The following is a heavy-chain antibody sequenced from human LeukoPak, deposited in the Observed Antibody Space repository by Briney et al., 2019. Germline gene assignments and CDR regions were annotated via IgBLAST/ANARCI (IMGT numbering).Heavy chain of an antibody. D-gene: IGHD4-17*01. CDR3: TRDTGTTGEVKSDP. V-gene: IGHV4-4*07. J-gene: IGHJ5*02. CDR2: IYTSGST. CDR1: GNSFGDYY. Sequence: SETLSLTCTVSGNSFGDYYWSWIRQPAGKGLEWIGRIYTSGSTTYNPSLKSRVTMSVDTSKSQFSLNLMSVTAADTAVYYCTRDTGTTGEVKSDPWGQGTLVTVSS.